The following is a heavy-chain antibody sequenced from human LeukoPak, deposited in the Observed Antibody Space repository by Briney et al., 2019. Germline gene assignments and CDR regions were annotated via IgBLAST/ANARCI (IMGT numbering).Heavy chain of an antibody. D-gene: IGHD6-19*01. Sequence: GESLKISCKGSGYSFTSYWIGWVRQMPGKGLEWMGIIDPGDSDTRYRPSFQGQVAISADKSISTAYLQWSSLKASDTAMYYCARREAVAGTAFDFWGQGTLVTVSS. CDR1: GYSFTSYW. CDR3: ARREAVAGTAFDF. J-gene: IGHJ4*02. V-gene: IGHV5-51*01. CDR2: IDPGDSDT.